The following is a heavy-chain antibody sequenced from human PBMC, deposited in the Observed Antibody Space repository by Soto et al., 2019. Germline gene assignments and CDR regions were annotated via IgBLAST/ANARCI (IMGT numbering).Heavy chain of an antibody. CDR3: AHRRDNGSGSYYRGVYYFDY. J-gene: IGHJ4*02. V-gene: IGHV2-5*01. D-gene: IGHD3-10*01. Sequence: SGPTLVNPTQTLTLTCTFSGFSLSTIGVGVGWIRQPPGKALEWLALIYWNDDKRYSPSLKSRLTITKDTSKNQVVLTMTNMDPVDTATYYCAHRRDNGSGSYYRGVYYFDYWGQGTLVTVSS. CDR2: IYWNDDK. CDR1: GFSLSTIGVG.